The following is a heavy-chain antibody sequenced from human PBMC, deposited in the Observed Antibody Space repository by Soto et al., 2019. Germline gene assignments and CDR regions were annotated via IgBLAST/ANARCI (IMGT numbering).Heavy chain of an antibody. V-gene: IGHV3-33*01. CDR2: IWYDGSNK. Sequence: GGSLRLSCAASGFTFSSYGMHWVRQAPGKGLEWVAVIWYDGSNKYYADSVKGRFTISRDNSKNTLYLQMNSLRAEDTAVYYCARWLVDCSGGSCYALLMSLGMDVWGQGTTVTVSS. D-gene: IGHD2-15*01. CDR1: GFTFSSYG. CDR3: ARWLVDCSGGSCYALLMSLGMDV. J-gene: IGHJ6*02.